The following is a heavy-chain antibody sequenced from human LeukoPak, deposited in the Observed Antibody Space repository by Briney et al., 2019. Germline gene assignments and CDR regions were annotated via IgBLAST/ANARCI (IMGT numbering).Heavy chain of an antibody. D-gene: IGHD1-1*01. J-gene: IGHJ4*02. Sequence: GGSLRLSCAASGFTFSNYGMSWVRQAPGKGLEWVATITASAGSTYYADSVKGRFTISRDNSKNTLYLQMNSLRGEDTAVFYCAKRAYTGGEKHYYLDYWGQGTLVTVSS. CDR3: AKRAYTGGEKHYYLDY. V-gene: IGHV3-23*01. CDR1: GFTFSNYG. CDR2: ITASAGST.